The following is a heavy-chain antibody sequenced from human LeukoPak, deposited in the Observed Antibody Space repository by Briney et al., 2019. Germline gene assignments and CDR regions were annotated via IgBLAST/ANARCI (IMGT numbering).Heavy chain of an antibody. V-gene: IGHV1-18*01. CDR2: ISGYNGNT. Sequence: GASVKVSCKASGYTFTSYGISWVRQAPGQGLEWMGWISGYNGNTNYAQKLQGRVTMTTDTSTSTAYMELRSLRSDDTAVYYCARVPQRDIVVVPAAIPLPIYYYYLDVWGKGTTVTVSS. J-gene: IGHJ6*03. CDR1: GYTFTSYG. D-gene: IGHD2-2*01. CDR3: ARVPQRDIVVVPAAIPLPIYYYYLDV.